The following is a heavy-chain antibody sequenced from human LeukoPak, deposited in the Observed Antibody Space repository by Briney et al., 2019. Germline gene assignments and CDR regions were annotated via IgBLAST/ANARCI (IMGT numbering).Heavy chain of an antibody. Sequence: GGSLRLSCAASGFTFSDYSMNWVRQAPGKGLEWVSSISSSSSYIYYADSVKGRFTISRDNAKNSLYLQMNSLRAEDTAVYYCARDGVAARSGGDYWGQGILVTVSS. CDR2: ISSSSSYI. CDR1: GFTFSDYS. V-gene: IGHV3-21*01. D-gene: IGHD6-6*01. CDR3: ARDGVAARSGGDY. J-gene: IGHJ4*02.